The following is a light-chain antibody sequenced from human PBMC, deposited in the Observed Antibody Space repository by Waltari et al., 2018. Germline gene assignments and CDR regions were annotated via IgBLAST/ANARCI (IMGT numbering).Light chain of an antibody. CDR1: QRVGTY. V-gene: IGKV3-11*01. J-gene: IGKJ2*01. CDR2: DAS. Sequence: EIVLTQSPATLSLSPGDAATLSCRASQRVGTYLAWYQQKPDQPPRLLIYDASNRATGVPARFRGSGSGTDFTLTISSLEAEDFAVYYCQQRSNWTPHTFGQGARLEIK. CDR3: QQRSNWTPHT.